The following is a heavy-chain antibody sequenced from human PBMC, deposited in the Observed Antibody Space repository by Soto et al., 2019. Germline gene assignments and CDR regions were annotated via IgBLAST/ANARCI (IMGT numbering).Heavy chain of an antibody. CDR1: GGTFSSYA. CDR3: ARNVDWTTMTVVRYYGMDV. CDR2: IIPIFGTA. V-gene: IGHV1-69*13. D-gene: IGHD3-22*01. Sequence: SVKVSCKASGGTFSSYAISWVRQAPGQGLEWVGGIIPIFGTANYAQKFQGRVTITADESTSTAYMELSSLRSEDTAVYYCARNVDWTTMTVVRYYGMDVWGQGTTVTVSS. J-gene: IGHJ6*02.